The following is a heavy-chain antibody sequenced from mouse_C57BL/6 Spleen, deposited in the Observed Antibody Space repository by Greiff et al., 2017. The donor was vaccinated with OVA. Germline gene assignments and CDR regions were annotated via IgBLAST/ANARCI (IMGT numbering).Heavy chain of an antibody. CDR3: ARSDSSGYRAMDY. J-gene: IGHJ4*01. D-gene: IGHD3-2*02. CDR1: GYTFTDYY. Sequence: VQLQQSGPELVKPGASVKISCKASGYTFTDYYMNWVKQSPGKSLEWIGDINPNNGGTSYNQKFKGKATLTVDKSSSTAYMELRSLTSEDSAVYYGARSDSSGYRAMDYWGQGTSVTVSS. CDR2: INPNNGGT. V-gene: IGHV1-26*01.